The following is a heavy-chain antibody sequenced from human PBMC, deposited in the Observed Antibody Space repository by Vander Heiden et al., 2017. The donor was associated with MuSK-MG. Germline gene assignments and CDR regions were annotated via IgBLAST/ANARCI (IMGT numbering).Heavy chain of an antibody. V-gene: IGHV3-23*01. D-gene: IGHD5-18*01. CDR3: AKDRTWIQLRFDP. Sequence: EVQLLESGGDLVQPGGSLRLSGAASGFTFSSYAMSWVRQAPGKGLEWVSAISGSGGSTYYADSVKGRFTISRDNSKNTMYLQLKRMRAEDTAVYYCAKDRTWIQLRFDPWCHVTLVTVSS. CDR2: ISGSGGST. CDR1: GFTFSSYA. J-gene: IGHJ5*02.